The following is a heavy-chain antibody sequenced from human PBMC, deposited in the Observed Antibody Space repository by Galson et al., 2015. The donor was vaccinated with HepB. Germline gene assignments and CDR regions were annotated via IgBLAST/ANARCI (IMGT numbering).Heavy chain of an antibody. Sequence: SVKVSCKASGGTFSSYAISWVRQAPGQGLEWVGGIIPIFGTANYAQKFQGRVALTADESTSTAYMELSSLRSEDTAVYYCARGPPGYYYGMDAWGQGTTVPVSS. D-gene: IGHD3-10*01. CDR2: IIPIFGTA. CDR1: GGTFSSYA. V-gene: IGHV1-69*13. J-gene: IGHJ6*02. CDR3: ARGPPGYYYGMDA.